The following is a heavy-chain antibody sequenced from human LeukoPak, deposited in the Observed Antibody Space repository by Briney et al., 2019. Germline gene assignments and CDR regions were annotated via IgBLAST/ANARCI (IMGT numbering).Heavy chain of an antibody. Sequence: GASVKVSCKASGYTFTSYDINWVRQATGQGLEWMGWMNPNSGNTGYAQKFQGRVTMTRNTSISTAYMGLSSLRSEDTAVYYCARGGYSYYYYYYGMDVWGQGTTVTVSS. CDR1: GYTFTSYD. CDR3: ARGGYSYYYYYYGMDV. V-gene: IGHV1-8*01. CDR2: MNPNSGNT. J-gene: IGHJ6*02. D-gene: IGHD5-18*01.